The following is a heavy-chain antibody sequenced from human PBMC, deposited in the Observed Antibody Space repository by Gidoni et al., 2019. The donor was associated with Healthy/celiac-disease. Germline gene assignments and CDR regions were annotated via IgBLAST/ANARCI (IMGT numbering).Heavy chain of an antibody. CDR3: ARERRIQGGNDY. CDR1: GFTFSSYA. V-gene: IGHV3-30-3*01. Sequence: QVQLVESGGGVVQPGRSLRLSCAASGFTFSSYAMHWVREAPGKGLEWVAVISYDGSNKYYADSVKGRFTISRDNSKNTLYLQMNSLRAEDTAVYYCARERRIQGGNDYWGQGTLVTVSS. CDR2: ISYDGSNK. J-gene: IGHJ4*02. D-gene: IGHD3-16*01.